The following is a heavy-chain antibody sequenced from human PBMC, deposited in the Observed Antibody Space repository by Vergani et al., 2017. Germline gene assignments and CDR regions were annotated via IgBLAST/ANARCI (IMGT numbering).Heavy chain of an antibody. D-gene: IGHD2-15*01. Sequence: QVQLVQSGAEVKKPGSSVKVSCKASGGTFSSYTISWVRQAPGQGLEWMGRIIPILGLANYAQKFQRRVTITADKSTSTAYMELSSLRSEGTAVYYCARDGAVAPGNNWFDPWGQGTLVTVSS. CDR1: GGTFSSYT. CDR3: ARDGAVAPGNNWFDP. CDR2: IIPILGLA. V-gene: IGHV1-69*08. J-gene: IGHJ5*02.